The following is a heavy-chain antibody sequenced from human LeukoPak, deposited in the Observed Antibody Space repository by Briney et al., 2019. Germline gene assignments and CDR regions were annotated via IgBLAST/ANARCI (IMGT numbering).Heavy chain of an antibody. V-gene: IGHV3-21*01. Sequence: PGGSLRLSCAASGSTFSSYSMNWVRQAPGKGLEWVSCISSSSSYIYYADSVKGRFTISRDNAKNSLYLQMNSLRVEDTAVYYCARAHNWKYGTFDYWGQGTLVTVSS. D-gene: IGHD1-7*01. CDR3: ARAHNWKYGTFDY. CDR1: GSTFSSYS. CDR2: ISSSSSYI. J-gene: IGHJ4*02.